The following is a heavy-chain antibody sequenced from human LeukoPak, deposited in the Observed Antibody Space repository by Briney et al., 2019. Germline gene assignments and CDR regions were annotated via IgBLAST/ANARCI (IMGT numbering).Heavy chain of an antibody. CDR3: ARHYYYYYMDV. J-gene: IGHJ6*03. CDR1: GFTFSSYW. CDR2: INHSGST. V-gene: IGHV4-34*01. Sequence: GSLRLSCAASGFTFSSYWMSWIRQPPGKGLEWIGEINHSGSTNYNPSLKSRVTISVDTSKNQFSLKLSSVTAADTAVYYCARHYYYYYMDVWGKGTTVTISS.